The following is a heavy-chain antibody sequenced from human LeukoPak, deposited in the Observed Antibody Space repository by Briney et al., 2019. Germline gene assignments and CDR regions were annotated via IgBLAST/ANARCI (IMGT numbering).Heavy chain of an antibody. J-gene: IGHJ3*02. Sequence: SETLSLTCTVSGGSISRYYWSWVRQPAGKGLEWIGRIYTSGSTNYNPSLKSRVTMSIDTSKNQFSLKLSSVTAADTAVYYCARAADSSAYTAFDIWGQGTLVTVSS. CDR1: GGSISRYY. D-gene: IGHD3-22*01. CDR3: ARAADSSAYTAFDI. V-gene: IGHV4-4*07. CDR2: IYTSGST.